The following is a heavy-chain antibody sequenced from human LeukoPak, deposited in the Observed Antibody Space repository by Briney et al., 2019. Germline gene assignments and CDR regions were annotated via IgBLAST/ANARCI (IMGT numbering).Heavy chain of an antibody. Sequence: PSETLSLTCAVYGGSFSGYYWSWIRQPPGKGLEWIGEINHSGSTNYNPSLKSRVTISVDTSKNQFSLKLSSVTAADTAVYYCAREGRWLPSYWGQGTLVTVSS. CDR1: GGSFSGYY. J-gene: IGHJ4*02. V-gene: IGHV4-34*01. CDR2: INHSGST. CDR3: AREGRWLPSY. D-gene: IGHD5-24*01.